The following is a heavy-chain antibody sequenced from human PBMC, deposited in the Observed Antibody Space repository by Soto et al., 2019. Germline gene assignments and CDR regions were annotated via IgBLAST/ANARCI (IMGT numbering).Heavy chain of an antibody. CDR3: AKDHGMDV. Sequence: GSLRLSCVASGFTFSDYAMAWVRQSPGKGLEWVSSISGSGGSTYYADSVKGRFTISRDNSKNTVFLQMNSLRAEDTAVYYCAKDHGMDVWGQGATVTGSS. CDR1: GFTFSDYA. J-gene: IGHJ6*02. V-gene: IGHV3-23*01. CDR2: ISGSGGST.